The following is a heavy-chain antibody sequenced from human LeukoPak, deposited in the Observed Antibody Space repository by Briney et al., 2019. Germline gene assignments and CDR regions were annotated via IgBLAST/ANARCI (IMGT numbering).Heavy chain of an antibody. D-gene: IGHD3-9*01. CDR2: ISSSSSYI. J-gene: IGHJ4*02. CDR3: ARPSSDYDILTGYYGD. V-gene: IGHV3-21*01. CDR1: GFTFSSYS. Sequence: GGSLRLSCAASGFTFSSYSMNWVRQAPGKGLEWVSSISSSSSYIYYADSAKGRFTISRDNAKNSLYLQMNSLRAEDTAVYYCARPSSDYDILTGYYGDWGQGTLVTVSS.